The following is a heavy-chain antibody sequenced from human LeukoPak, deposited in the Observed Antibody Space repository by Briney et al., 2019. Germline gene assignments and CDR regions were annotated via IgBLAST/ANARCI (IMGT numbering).Heavy chain of an antibody. V-gene: IGHV1-69*13. D-gene: IGHD5-12*01. CDR3: ASGFFYHYYMDV. Sequence: ASVKVSCKASGGTFSSYAISWVRQAPGQGLEWMGGIIPIFGTANYAQKFQGRVTITADESTSTAYMELSSLRSEDTAVYYCASGFFYHYYMDVWGKGTTVTVSS. CDR2: IIPIFGTA. J-gene: IGHJ6*03. CDR1: GGTFSSYA.